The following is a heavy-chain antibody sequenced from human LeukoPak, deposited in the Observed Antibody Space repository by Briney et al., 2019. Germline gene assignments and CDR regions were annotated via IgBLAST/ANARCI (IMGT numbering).Heavy chain of an antibody. CDR2: FYYSGST. D-gene: IGHD6-6*01. CDR1: GGSISSSPYF. J-gene: IGHJ4*02. V-gene: IGHV4-39*01. CDR3: ASLGSSYLFDY. Sequence: KPSETLSLTCSVSGGSISSSPYFWGWIRQPPGKGLEWIGNFYYSGSTYYNPSLKSRVTISVDTSKNQFSLKLSSVTAADTAVYYCASLGSSYLFDYWGQGTLVTVSS.